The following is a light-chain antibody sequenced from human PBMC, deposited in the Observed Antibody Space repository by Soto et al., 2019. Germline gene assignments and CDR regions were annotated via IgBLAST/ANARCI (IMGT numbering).Light chain of an antibody. J-gene: IGKJ1*01. CDR1: RSISDC. Sequence: IQMTQSPPSLSATVGDRVTITCRASRSISDCLNWYKQKPGKAPKLLIYKASTLKSGVPSRFSGSGSGTEFTLTISSLQPEDFATYYCLQHNTYPRTFGQGTKVDIK. CDR3: LQHNTYPRT. CDR2: KAS. V-gene: IGKV1-17*01.